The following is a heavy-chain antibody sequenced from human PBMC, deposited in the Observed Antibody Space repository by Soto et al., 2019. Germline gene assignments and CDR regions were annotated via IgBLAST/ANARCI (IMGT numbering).Heavy chain of an antibody. Sequence: QVQLQESGPGLVKPSQTLSLTCTVSGGSISSGGYSWSWIRQHPGKGLEWIGYIYYSGSTYYNPSRKSRVTISVDTSKNQFALELSSVAAADTAVYYCARDSVRDGFDYWGQGTLVTVSS. CDR2: IYYSGST. CDR1: GGSISSGGYS. V-gene: IGHV4-31*03. J-gene: IGHJ4*02. D-gene: IGHD3-10*01. CDR3: ARDSVRDGFDY.